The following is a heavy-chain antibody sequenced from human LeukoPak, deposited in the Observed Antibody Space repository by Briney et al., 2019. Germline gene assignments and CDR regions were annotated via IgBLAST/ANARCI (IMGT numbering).Heavy chain of an antibody. V-gene: IGHV3-13*01. CDR3: ARWTTVTRAFDY. Sequence: GGSLRLSCAASGFTFSSYDMHWVRQATGKGLEWVSAIGTAGDTYYPGSVKGRFTISRENAKNSLYLQMNSLRAGDTAVYYCARWTTVTRAFDYWGQGTLVTVSS. CDR1: GFTFSSYD. CDR2: IGTAGDT. J-gene: IGHJ4*02. D-gene: IGHD4-17*01.